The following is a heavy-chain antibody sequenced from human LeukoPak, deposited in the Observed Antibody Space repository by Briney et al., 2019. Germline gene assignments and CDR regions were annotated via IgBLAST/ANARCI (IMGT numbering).Heavy chain of an antibody. CDR1: GGSFSGYY. CDR2: INHSGST. J-gene: IGHJ4*02. CDR3: ARGLGYCSSTSCYAYFDY. V-gene: IGHV4-34*01. Sequence: SEALSFTCAVYGGSFSGYYWSWIRQPPGKGLEWIGEINHSGSTNYNPSLKSRVTISVDTSKNQFSLKLSSVTAADTAVYYCARGLGYCSSTSCYAYFDYWGQGTLVTVSS. D-gene: IGHD2-2*01.